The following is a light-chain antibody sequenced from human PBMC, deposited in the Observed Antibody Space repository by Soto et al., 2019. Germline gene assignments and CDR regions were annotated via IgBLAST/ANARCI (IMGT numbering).Light chain of an antibody. CDR2: VNN. V-gene: IGLV1-51*01. J-gene: IGLJ3*02. CDR1: SFNIGNRY. Sequence: QAVLTQPPSLSAAPGQKVTISCSGSSFNIGNRYVSWYQQLPGTAPKLLIYVNNNRPSGIPDRFSGSQSGTSATLGIAGLQTGDEADYYCASWDSSLSIGVFGGGTKLTVL. CDR3: ASWDSSLSIGV.